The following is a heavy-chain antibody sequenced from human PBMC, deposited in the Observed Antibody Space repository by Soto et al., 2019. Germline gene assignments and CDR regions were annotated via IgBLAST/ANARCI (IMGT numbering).Heavy chain of an antibody. V-gene: IGHV3-11*01. CDR1: GFTFSDYY. Sequence: PGGSLRLSCAASGFTFSDYYMSWIRQAPGKGLEWVSYISSSGSTIYYADSVKGRFTISRDNAKNSLYLQMNSLRAEDTAVYYCARDFANYYYYYYMDVWGKGTTVTVSS. J-gene: IGHJ6*03. CDR2: ISSSGSTI. CDR3: ARDFANYYYYYYMDV.